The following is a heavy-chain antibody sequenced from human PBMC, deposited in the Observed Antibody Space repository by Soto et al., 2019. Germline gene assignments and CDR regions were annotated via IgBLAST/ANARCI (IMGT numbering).Heavy chain of an antibody. D-gene: IGHD5-18*01. Sequence: AASVKVSCKASGYTFTGYYMHWVRQAPGQGLEWMGWINPNSGGTDYAQKFQDRVTMTRDTSISTAYMELSRLRSDDTAVYYCARDASQPITYSYHNDYWGKGTMVTSSS. CDR1: GYTFTGYY. CDR3: ARDASQPITYSYHNDY. CDR2: INPNSGGT. J-gene: IGHJ4*02. V-gene: IGHV1-2*02.